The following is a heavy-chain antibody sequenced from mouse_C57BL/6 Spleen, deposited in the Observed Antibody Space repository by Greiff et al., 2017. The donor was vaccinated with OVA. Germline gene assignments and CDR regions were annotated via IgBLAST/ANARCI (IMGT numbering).Heavy chain of an antibody. D-gene: IGHD4-1*01. CDR2: ISSGGSYT. CDR3: ARKALTGYAMDY. CDR1: GFTFSSYG. Sequence: DVMLVESGGDLVKPGGSLKLSCAASGFTFSSYGMSWVRQTPDKRLEWVATISSGGSYTYYPDSVKGRFTISRDNAKNTLYLQMSSLKSEDTAMYYCARKALTGYAMDYWGQGTSVTVSS. V-gene: IGHV5-6*02. J-gene: IGHJ4*01.